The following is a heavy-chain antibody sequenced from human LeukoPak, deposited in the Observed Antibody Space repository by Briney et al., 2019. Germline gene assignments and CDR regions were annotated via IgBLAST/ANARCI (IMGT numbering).Heavy chain of an antibody. V-gene: IGHV3-74*01. D-gene: IGHD3-16*02. Sequence: GGSLRLSCAASGFTFNSYWIHWVRQAPGKGLVWVSRINTDGSRTNYADSVKGRFAISRDDAKNTVHLQMYSLGAEDSAVYYCVRGASLAYYMDVWGEGTTVTVSS. CDR2: INTDGSRT. J-gene: IGHJ6*03. CDR1: GFTFNSYW. CDR3: VRGASLAYYMDV.